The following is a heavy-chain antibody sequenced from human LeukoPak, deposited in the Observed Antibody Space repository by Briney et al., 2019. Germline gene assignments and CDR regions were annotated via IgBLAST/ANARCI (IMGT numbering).Heavy chain of an antibody. CDR1: GYTFTSYG. Sequence: GASVKVSCKASGYTFTSYGISWVRQAPGQGLEWMGWISAYNGNTNYAQKLQGRVTMTTDTSTSTAYMELRSLRSDDTAVYYCAREDTAMATIGPDAFDIWGQGTMVTVSS. CDR2: ISAYNGNT. J-gene: IGHJ3*02. V-gene: IGHV1-18*01. D-gene: IGHD5-18*01. CDR3: AREDTAMATIGPDAFDI.